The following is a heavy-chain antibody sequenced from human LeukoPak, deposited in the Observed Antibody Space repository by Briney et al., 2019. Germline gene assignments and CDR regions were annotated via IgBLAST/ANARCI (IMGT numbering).Heavy chain of an antibody. D-gene: IGHD6-19*01. Sequence: GGSLRLSCAASGFTFSSYGMHWVRQAPGKGLEWVAVISYDGNNKYYADSVKGRFTISRDNSKNTLYLQMDNLRAEDTAVYYCARDRFYSSGHYYGMDVWGQGTTVTVSS. CDR2: ISYDGNNK. V-gene: IGHV3-30*03. J-gene: IGHJ6*02. CDR1: GFTFSSYG. CDR3: ARDRFYSSGHYYGMDV.